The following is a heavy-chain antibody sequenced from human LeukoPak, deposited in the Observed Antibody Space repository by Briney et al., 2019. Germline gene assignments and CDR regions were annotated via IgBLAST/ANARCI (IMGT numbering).Heavy chain of an antibody. V-gene: IGHV4-39*01. CDR1: GGSISSSSYY. D-gene: IGHD3-3*01. CDR3: ARSQMITIFGVVIMLDAFDI. J-gene: IGHJ3*02. Sequence: SETLSLTCTVSGGSISSSSYYWGWIRQPPGKGLEWIGGIYYSGSTYYNPSLKSRVAISVDTSKNQFSLKLSPVTAADTAVYYCARSQMITIFGVVIMLDAFDIWGQGTMVTVSS. CDR2: IYYSGST.